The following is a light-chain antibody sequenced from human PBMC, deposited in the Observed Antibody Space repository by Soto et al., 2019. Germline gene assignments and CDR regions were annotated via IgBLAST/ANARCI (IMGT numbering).Light chain of an antibody. CDR1: QSISSW. J-gene: IGKJ1*01. V-gene: IGKV1-5*01. Sequence: GDRVTITCRARQSISSWLAWYQQKPGKAPKLLIYDASSLESGVPSRFSGSGSGTEFTLTISSLQPDDFATYSCQQYNSYSQTFGQGTKVDIK. CDR2: DAS. CDR3: QQYNSYSQT.